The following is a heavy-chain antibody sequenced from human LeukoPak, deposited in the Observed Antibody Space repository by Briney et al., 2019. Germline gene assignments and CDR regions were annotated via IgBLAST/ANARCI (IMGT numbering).Heavy chain of an antibody. V-gene: IGHV1-46*01. CDR2: INPSGGST. Sequence: ASVKVSCKASGYTFTSYYMHWVRQAPGQGLEWMGIINPSGGSTSYAQKFQGRVTITADESTSTAYMELSSLGSEDTAVYYCARGLGYCSGGSCYWYYYYGMDVWGQGTTVTVSS. CDR1: GYTFTSYY. J-gene: IGHJ6*02. CDR3: ARGLGYCSGGSCYWYYYYGMDV. D-gene: IGHD2-15*01.